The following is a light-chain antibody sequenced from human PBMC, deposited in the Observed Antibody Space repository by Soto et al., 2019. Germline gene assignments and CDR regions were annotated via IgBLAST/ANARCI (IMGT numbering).Light chain of an antibody. CDR2: YDN. CDR1: NSNIGSNT. V-gene: IGLV1-44*01. J-gene: IGLJ1*01. Sequence: QPVLTQPPSASGTPGQRVTISCSGSNSNIGSNTVNWYQQLPGTASKLLIYYDNLRPSGVPDRISGSKSGTSASLAISGLQSDDEADYYCAAWDDSLNGRVFGTGTKLTVL. CDR3: AAWDDSLNGRV.